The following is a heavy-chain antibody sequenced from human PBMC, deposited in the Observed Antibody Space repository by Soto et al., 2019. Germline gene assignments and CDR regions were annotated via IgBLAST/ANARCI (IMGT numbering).Heavy chain of an antibody. Sequence: ASVKVSCKASGYTFTSYAMHWVRQAPGQRLEWMGRINAGNGNTKYSQKFQGRVTITRDTSASTAYMELSSLRSEDTAVYYFARSSVYSSSWYDLLAYYMDVWGKGTTVTVSS. J-gene: IGHJ6*03. D-gene: IGHD6-13*01. CDR1: GYTFTSYA. CDR3: ARSSVYSSSWYDLLAYYMDV. V-gene: IGHV1-3*01. CDR2: INAGNGNT.